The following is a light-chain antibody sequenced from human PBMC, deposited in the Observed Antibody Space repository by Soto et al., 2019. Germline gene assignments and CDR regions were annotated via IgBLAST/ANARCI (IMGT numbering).Light chain of an antibody. CDR3: QQVNVYTST. J-gene: IGKJ4*01. CDR2: DAS. CDR1: QDISTH. V-gene: IGKV1-9*01. Sequence: SQLTHSPSSLSASFGDRVTISARASQDISTHLDWFAKKPGKAPNLLIYDASTLHSGVPSRFSGGGSGTDFTITISSMQPEDFETYYCQQVNVYTSTFGGGTQVDIK.